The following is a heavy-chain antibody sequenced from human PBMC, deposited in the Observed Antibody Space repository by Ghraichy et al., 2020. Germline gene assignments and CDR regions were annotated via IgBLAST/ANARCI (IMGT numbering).Heavy chain of an antibody. J-gene: IGHJ4*02. CDR2: VDPDGSGK. CDR3: AKGGAPFAEADC. V-gene: IGHV3-7*03. Sequence: GESLNISCGASGFAFSNYWMTWVRQPPGKGLEWLGNVDPDGSGKFYVDSVKGRLAISRDNAKNSLYLQMNTLRIEDTAVYYCAKGGAPFAEADCWGQGTLVIVSS. CDR1: GFAFSNYW. D-gene: IGHD1-26*01.